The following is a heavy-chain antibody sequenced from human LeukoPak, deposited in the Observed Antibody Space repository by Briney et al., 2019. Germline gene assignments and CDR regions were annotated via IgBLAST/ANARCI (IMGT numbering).Heavy chain of an antibody. D-gene: IGHD3-10*01. CDR2: FDPEDGET. V-gene: IGHV1-24*01. J-gene: IGHJ4*02. CDR1: GYTFTSYY. Sequence: GASVKVSCKASGYTFTSYYMHWVRQAPGKGLEWMGGFDPEDGETIYAQKFQGRVTMTEDTSTDTAYMELSSLRSEDTAVYYCATVELGFGELLHPHFDYWGQGTLVTVSS. CDR3: ATVELGFGELLHPHFDY.